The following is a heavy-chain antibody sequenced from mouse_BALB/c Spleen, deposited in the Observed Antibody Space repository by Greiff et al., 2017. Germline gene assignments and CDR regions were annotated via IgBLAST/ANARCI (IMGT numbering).Heavy chain of an antibody. CDR2: IWSGGST. CDR3: AIPSSYWYFDV. Sequence: VKLQESGPGLVQPSQSLSITCTVSGFSLTSYGVHWVRQSPGKGLEWLGVIWSGGSTDYNAAFISRLSISKDNSKSQVFFKMNSLQADDTAIYYCAIPSSYWYFDVWGAGTTVTVSS. J-gene: IGHJ1*01. D-gene: IGHD2-10*02. V-gene: IGHV2-4-1*01. CDR1: GFSLTSYG.